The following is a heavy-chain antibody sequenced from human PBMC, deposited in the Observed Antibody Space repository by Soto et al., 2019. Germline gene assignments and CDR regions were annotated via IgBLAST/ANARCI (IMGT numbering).Heavy chain of an antibody. CDR2: IGTAGDT. D-gene: IGHD5-12*01. CDR1: GFTFSSYD. CDR3: ARARATFGEYSGYDSGDYYMDV. Sequence: GGSLRLSCAASGFTFSSYDMHWVRQATGKGLEWVSAIGTAGDTYYPGSVKGRFTISRENAKNSLYLQMNSLRAGDTAVYYCARARATFGEYSGYDSGDYYMDVWGKGTTVTVSS. J-gene: IGHJ6*03. V-gene: IGHV3-13*01.